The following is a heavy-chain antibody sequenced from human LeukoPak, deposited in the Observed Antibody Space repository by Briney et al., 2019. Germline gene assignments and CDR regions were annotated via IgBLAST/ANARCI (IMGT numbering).Heavy chain of an antibody. V-gene: IGHV1-2*02. CDR1: GYTFTGYY. CDR2: VNPNSGGT. J-gene: IGHJ6*02. CDR3: AKLVYWRYDFLSDYYLEYYYGMDG. D-gene: IGHD3-3*01. Sequence: ASVKVSCKASGYTFTGYYMHWVRQAPGQGLEWMGWVNPNSGGTNYAQKFQGRVTMTRDTSISTAYMELSRLRSDDPAVFFCAKLVYWRYDFLSDYYLEYYYGMDGWGQGTTVTVSS.